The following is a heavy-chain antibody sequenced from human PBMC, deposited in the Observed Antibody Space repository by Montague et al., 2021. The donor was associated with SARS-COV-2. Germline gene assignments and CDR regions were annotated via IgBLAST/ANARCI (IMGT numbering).Heavy chain of an antibody. CDR3: ARTSASSDY. V-gene: IGHV6-1*01. CDR1: GDSVASDSAA. D-gene: IGHD1-26*01. CDR2: TYYRSKWYN. J-gene: IGHJ4*02. Sequence: CAISGDSVASDSAAWKWNRQSPSNEFEWQGRTYYRSKWYNDYAVSVKSRITINPDTSKNQISLQLNSVTPEDTAVYYCARTSASSDYWGQGTLVTVSS.